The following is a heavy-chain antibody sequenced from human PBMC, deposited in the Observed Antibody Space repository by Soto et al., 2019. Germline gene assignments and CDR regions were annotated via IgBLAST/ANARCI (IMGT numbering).Heavy chain of an antibody. CDR2: ISHTGTT. D-gene: IGHD3-10*01. J-gene: IGHJ5*02. CDR3: ARDRVTMVRGGPTDNWFDP. V-gene: IGHV4-4*02. CDR1: GDSISGSQW. Sequence: PSETLSLTCAVSGDSISGSQWWSWVRLPPGKGLEWIGEISHTGTTNYNPSLKSRVTISVDTSKNQFSLKLSSVTAADTAVYYCARDRVTMVRGGPTDNWFDPWGQGTLVTVSS.